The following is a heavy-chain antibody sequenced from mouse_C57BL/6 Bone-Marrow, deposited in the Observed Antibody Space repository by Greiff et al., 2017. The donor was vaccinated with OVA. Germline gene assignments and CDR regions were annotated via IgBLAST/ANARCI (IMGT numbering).Heavy chain of an antibody. CDR1: GYTFTSYW. CDR3: ARSGYYSNPLYAMDY. Sequence: QVQLQQPGAELVKPGASVKLSCKASGYTFTSYWMHWVKQRPGQGLEWIGMIHPNSGSTNYNEKFKSKATLTVDKSSSTAYMQLSSLTSEDSAVYYGARSGYYSNPLYAMDYWGQGTSVTVSS. V-gene: IGHV1-64*01. CDR2: IHPNSGST. J-gene: IGHJ4*01. D-gene: IGHD2-5*01.